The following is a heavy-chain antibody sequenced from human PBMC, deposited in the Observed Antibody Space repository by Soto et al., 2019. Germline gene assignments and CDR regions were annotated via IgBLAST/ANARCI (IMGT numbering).Heavy chain of an antibody. J-gene: IGHJ3*02. D-gene: IGHD2-21*02. CDR3: AKDEGIVAVTANAFDI. CDR2: ISYDGSNK. V-gene: IGHV3-30*18. CDR1: GFIFSSYG. Sequence: PEGSLRLSCTVSGFIFSSYGMHWVRQAPGKGLEWVAVISYDGSNKYYADSVKGRFTISRDNSKNTLYLQMNSLRAEDTAVYYCAKDEGIVAVTANAFDIWGQGTMVTVSS.